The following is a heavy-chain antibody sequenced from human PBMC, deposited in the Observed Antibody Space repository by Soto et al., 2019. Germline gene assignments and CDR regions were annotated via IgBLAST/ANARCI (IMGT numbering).Heavy chain of an antibody. CDR3: ARMTPWNTLYVDY. D-gene: IGHD1-1*01. J-gene: IGHJ4*02. CDR1: GDSIGGTS. V-gene: IGHV4-59*01. Sequence: QVQLQESGPGLVKPSETLSLTCTVSGDSIGGTSLSWIRQPPGKGLEWIGYLYYSGSTNSNPSLKSRVTMSVDTSQNQFSLKLSSVTAADTAVYYCARMTPWNTLYVDYWGQGTLVTGSS. CDR2: LYYSGST.